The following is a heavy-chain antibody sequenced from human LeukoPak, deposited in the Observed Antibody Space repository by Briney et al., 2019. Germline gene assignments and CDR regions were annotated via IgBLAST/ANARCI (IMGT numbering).Heavy chain of an antibody. D-gene: IGHD6-13*01. Sequence: GGSLRLSCAASGFTFSSYWMSWVRQAPGKGLEWVANIKQDGSEKYYVDSVKGRFTVSRDNSKNTLFLQMNSLRTEDTAVYCCAKLGSSTTQNYWGQGTLVTVSS. CDR3: AKLGSSTTQNY. CDR1: GFTFSSYW. J-gene: IGHJ4*02. CDR2: IKQDGSEK. V-gene: IGHV3-7*01.